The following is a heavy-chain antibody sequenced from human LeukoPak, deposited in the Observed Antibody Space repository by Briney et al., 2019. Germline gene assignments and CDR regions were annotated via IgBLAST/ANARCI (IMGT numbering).Heavy chain of an antibody. D-gene: IGHD2-2*01. V-gene: IGHV3-11*05. CDR2: ISSSSSYT. J-gene: IGHJ6*02. Sequence: PGGSLRLSCAASGFTFSDYYMSWIRQAPGKGLEWVSYISSSSSYTNYADSMKGRFTISRDNAKNSLYLQMNNLRAEDTAVYYCARVEYCSSTSCPSYYYYGMDVWGQGTTVTVSS. CDR3: ARVEYCSSTSCPSYYYYGMDV. CDR1: GFTFSDYY.